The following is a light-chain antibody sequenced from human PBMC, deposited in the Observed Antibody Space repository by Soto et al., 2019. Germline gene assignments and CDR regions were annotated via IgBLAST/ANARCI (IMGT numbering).Light chain of an antibody. CDR2: DVN. Sequence: QSALTQPASVSGSPGQSITISCTGTNSDVGAYNYVSWYQQHPGKAPKLMIYDVNNRPSGVSNRFSGSKSGNMASLTISGLQAEDEADYYCCSYTSSASWVFGGGTKLTVL. CDR1: NSDVGAYNY. J-gene: IGLJ3*02. V-gene: IGLV2-14*01. CDR3: CSYTSSASWV.